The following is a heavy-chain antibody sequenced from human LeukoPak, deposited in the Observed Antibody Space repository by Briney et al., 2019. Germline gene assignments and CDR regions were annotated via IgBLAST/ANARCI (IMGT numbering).Heavy chain of an antibody. CDR2: INPNSGGT. CDR3: ASEFAFDI. Sequence: ASVKVSCKASGGTFSSYAISWVRQAPGQGLEWMGWINPNSGGTNYAQKFQGRVTMTRDTSISTAYMELSRLRSDDTAVYYCASEFAFDIWGQGTMVTVSS. J-gene: IGHJ3*02. CDR1: GGTFSSYA. V-gene: IGHV1-2*02.